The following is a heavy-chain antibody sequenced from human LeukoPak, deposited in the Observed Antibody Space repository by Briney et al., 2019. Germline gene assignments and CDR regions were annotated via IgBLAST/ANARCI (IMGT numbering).Heavy chain of an antibody. CDR1: GYSISSGYY. D-gene: IGHD6-19*01. CDR2: ISHSGST. J-gene: IGHJ5*02. Sequence: PSETLSLTCSVSGYSISSGYYWGWIRQPPGKGLEWIGTISHSGSTYYNPSLKSRVTISLGTSKNRFFLRLSSVTAADTAVYYCARGQARLSWFDPWGQGTLVTVSS. V-gene: IGHV4-38-2*02. CDR3: ARGQARLSWFDP.